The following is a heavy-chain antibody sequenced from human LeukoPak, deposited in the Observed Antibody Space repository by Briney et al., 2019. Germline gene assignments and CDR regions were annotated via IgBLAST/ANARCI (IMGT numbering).Heavy chain of an antibody. CDR3: ARGSAAQETAMVPSP. Sequence: GGSLRLSCVASGFTFRTYWMHWVRQAPGKGLVWVSRINGDGSSTTYADSVKGRFTISRDNAKNTVYLQMDSLRVEDTAVYYCARGSAAQETAMVPSPWGRGTRVTVSS. CDR2: INGDGSST. CDR1: GFTFRTYW. D-gene: IGHD5-18*01. J-gene: IGHJ5*02. V-gene: IGHV3-74*01.